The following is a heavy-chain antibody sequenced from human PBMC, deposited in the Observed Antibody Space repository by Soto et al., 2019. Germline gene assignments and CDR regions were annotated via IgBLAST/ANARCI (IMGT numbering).Heavy chain of an antibody. D-gene: IGHD6-19*01. CDR1: GFTFSNHA. V-gene: IGHV3-23*01. CDR2: IVANAEGT. Sequence: VQLLESGGGLVQPGGSLRLSCAVSGFTFSNHAMSWVRQAPGKGLEWVSAIVANAEGTFYADSVRGRFTISRDNSKNTLYMQINNLRAEDTAVYYCAKVGPVDNHWYFDLWGRGTLVTVSS. J-gene: IGHJ2*01. CDR3: AKVGPVDNHWYFDL.